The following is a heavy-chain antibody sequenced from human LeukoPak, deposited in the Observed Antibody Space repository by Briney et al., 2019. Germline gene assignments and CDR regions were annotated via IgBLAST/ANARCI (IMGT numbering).Heavy chain of an antibody. CDR2: INPNSGGT. D-gene: IGHD5-12*01. CDR1: GGTFSNYA. CDR3: ARDVDRGFDP. Sequence: ASVKVSCKASGGTFSNYAISWVRQAPGQGLEWMGWINPNSGGTNYAQKFQGRVTMTRDTSISTAYMELSRLRSDDTAVYYCARDVDRGFDPWGQGTLVTVSS. J-gene: IGHJ5*02. V-gene: IGHV1-2*02.